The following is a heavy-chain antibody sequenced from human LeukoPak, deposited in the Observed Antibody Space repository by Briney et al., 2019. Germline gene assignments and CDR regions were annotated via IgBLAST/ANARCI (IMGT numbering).Heavy chain of an antibody. CDR2: INHSGST. CDR3: ARSWPAHSYYYYYGMDV. Sequence: SETLSLTCAVYGGSFSGYYWSWIRQPPGKGLEWIGEINHSGSTNYNPSLKSRVTISVDTSKNQFSLKLSSVTAADTAVYYCARSWPAHSYYYYYGMDVWGQGTTVTVSS. J-gene: IGHJ6*02. D-gene: IGHD5-18*01. CDR1: GGSFSGYY. V-gene: IGHV4-34*01.